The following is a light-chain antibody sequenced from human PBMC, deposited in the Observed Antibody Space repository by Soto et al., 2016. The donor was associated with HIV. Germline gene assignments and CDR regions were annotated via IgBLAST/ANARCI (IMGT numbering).Light chain of an antibody. CDR2: DDN. J-gene: IGLJ2*01. CDR3: QIWDSSGDHVV. Sequence: SYELTQPPSVSVAPGKTARITCGENNIGSKSVHWYQQKPGQAPVLVVYDDNDRPSGIPERFSGSNSGNTATLTISRVEAGDEADYYCQIWDSSGDHVVFGGGTKRDRP. V-gene: IGLV3-21*03. CDR1: NIGSKS.